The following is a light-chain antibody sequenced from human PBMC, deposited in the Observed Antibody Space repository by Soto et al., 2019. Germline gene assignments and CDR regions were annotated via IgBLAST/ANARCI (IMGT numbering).Light chain of an antibody. J-gene: IGKJ5*01. CDR2: GAS. CDR1: QSVSNRY. V-gene: IGKV3D-20*02. Sequence: EIVLTQSPATLSLSPGERATLSCWASQSVSNRYLAWYQQKPGQAPRLLIYGASSRATGIPDRFSGSGSGTDFTLTISSLEPEDFGVYFCHQRNKFGQGTRLEIK. CDR3: HQRNK.